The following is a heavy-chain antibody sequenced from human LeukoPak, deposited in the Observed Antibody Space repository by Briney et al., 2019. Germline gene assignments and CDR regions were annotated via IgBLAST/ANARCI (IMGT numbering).Heavy chain of an antibody. Sequence: NPSETLSLTGAVYGGSFSAYYWSWIRQPPGKGLEWIGEINHSGRPNYSPSLKSRVTISVDTSKNQFSLKLSSVTAADTAVYYCARRYYYDSSGYYHYFDYWGQGTLVTVSS. CDR1: GGSFSAYY. CDR2: INHSGRP. D-gene: IGHD3-22*01. CDR3: ARRYYYDSSGYYHYFDY. V-gene: IGHV4-34*01. J-gene: IGHJ4*02.